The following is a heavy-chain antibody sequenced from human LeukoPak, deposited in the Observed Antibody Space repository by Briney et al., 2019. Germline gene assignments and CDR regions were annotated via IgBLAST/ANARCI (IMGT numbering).Heavy chain of an antibody. J-gene: IGHJ5*01. D-gene: IGHD3-22*01. Sequence: SVKVSCKATSRISWVRQAPGQGLEWMGWIGTYGGDTYYAQKFQGRITVTTDTSTSTVYMELRNLRSDDTAVYYCARELCNFYDDSGYNRDFDSWGQGTLVTVSS. CDR2: IGTYGGDT. CDR1: TSR. CDR3: ARELCNFYDDSGYNRDFDS. V-gene: IGHV1-18*01.